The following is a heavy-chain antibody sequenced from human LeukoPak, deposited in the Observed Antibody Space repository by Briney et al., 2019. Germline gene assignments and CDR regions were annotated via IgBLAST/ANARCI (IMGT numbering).Heavy chain of an antibody. CDR2: IYYSGST. Sequence: SETLSLTCTVSGDSINTYYWSWIRQPPGKGLEWIGYIYYSGSTNYNTSLKSRLTMSVDTSRNQFSLKLSSVTAADTAVYYCARACSAATCPFDHWGQGTLVTVSS. CDR1: GDSINTYY. J-gene: IGHJ4*02. V-gene: IGHV4-59*01. D-gene: IGHD2-15*01. CDR3: ARACSAATCPFDH.